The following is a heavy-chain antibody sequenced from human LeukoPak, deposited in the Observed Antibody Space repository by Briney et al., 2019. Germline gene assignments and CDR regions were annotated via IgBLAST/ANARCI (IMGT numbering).Heavy chain of an antibody. Sequence: GASVRVSCKASGYTFTGHYMHWVRQAPGQGLEWMGWINPGNGHTSYAQKFQGRVTMTRDTSISTAYMELSSLRSDDTAFYYCARDLYDYVWGSYRYFWGQGTLVTVSS. CDR1: GYTFTGHY. CDR3: ARDLYDYVWGSYRYF. J-gene: IGHJ4*02. CDR2: INPGNGHT. V-gene: IGHV1-2*02. D-gene: IGHD3-16*02.